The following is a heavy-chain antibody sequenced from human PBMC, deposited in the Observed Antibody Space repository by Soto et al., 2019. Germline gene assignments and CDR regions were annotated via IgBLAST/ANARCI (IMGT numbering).Heavy chain of an antibody. J-gene: IGHJ6*02. Sequence: PSETLSLTCAVYGGSFSGYYWSWIRQPPGKGLEWIGEINHSGSTNYNPSLKSRVTISVDTSKNQFSLKLSSVTAADTAVYYCERGVFGVVTLVGMDVWGQGTTVTVYS. V-gene: IGHV4-34*01. CDR1: GGSFSGYY. CDR2: INHSGST. CDR3: ERGVFGVVTLVGMDV. D-gene: IGHD3-3*01.